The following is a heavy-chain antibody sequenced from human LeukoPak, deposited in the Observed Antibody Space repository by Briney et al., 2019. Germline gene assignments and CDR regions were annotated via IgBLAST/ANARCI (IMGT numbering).Heavy chain of an antibody. D-gene: IGHD5-12*01. CDR2: IWYDGSNK. Sequence: PGGSLRLSCAASGFTFSSYGMHWVGQAPGKGLEWVAVIWYDGSNKYYADSVKGRFTISRDNSKNTLYLQMNSLRAEDTAEYYCAKDGSGYDLDSWGQGTLVTVSS. V-gene: IGHV3-33*06. CDR1: GFTFSSYG. J-gene: IGHJ4*02. CDR3: AKDGSGYDLDS.